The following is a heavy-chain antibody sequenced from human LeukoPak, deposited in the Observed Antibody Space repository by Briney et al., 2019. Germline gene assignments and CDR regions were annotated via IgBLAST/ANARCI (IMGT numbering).Heavy chain of an antibody. CDR3: AKLTGNPSGSFAY. D-gene: IGHD3-9*01. CDR1: GFTFSGYG. V-gene: IGHV3-23*01. Sequence: PGGSLRLSCAASGFTFSGYGMSWVRQGPGKGLEWVSTITGSGGSTYYADSVKGRFTISRDNSKNTLYLEVNSLRAEDTAVYYCAKLTGNPSGSFAYLGQGTLVSVSS. CDR2: ITGSGGST. J-gene: IGHJ4*02.